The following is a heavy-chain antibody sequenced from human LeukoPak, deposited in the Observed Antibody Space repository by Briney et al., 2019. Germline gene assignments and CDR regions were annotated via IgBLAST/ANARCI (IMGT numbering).Heavy chain of an antibody. CDR1: GYSFTDYY. CDR2: INPNSGGT. V-gene: IGHV1-2*02. J-gene: IGHJ4*02. D-gene: IGHD2-15*01. Sequence: ASGKVSCKASGYSFTDYYMHWVRQAPGQGLEWMGWINPNSGGTNFAQKFQGRVTMTRDTSITTAYMELSRLRSDDTAVYYCASGYCSGGSCLSFDYCGQGALVTVSS. CDR3: ASGYCSGGSCLSFDY.